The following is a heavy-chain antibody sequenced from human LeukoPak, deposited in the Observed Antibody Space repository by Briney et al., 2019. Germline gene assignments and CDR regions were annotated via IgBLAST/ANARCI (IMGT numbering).Heavy chain of an antibody. CDR1: GGTFSSYA. CDR2: IIPIFGTA. V-gene: IGHV1-69*05. D-gene: IGHD5-18*01. J-gene: IGHJ4*02. CDR3: ARVHTRRGYSYGPADY. Sequence: SVKVSCKASGGTFSSYAISWVRQAPGQGLEWMGGIIPIFGTANYAQKFQGRVAITTDESTSTAYMELSSLRSEDTAVYYCARVHTRRGYSYGPADYWGQGTLVTVSS.